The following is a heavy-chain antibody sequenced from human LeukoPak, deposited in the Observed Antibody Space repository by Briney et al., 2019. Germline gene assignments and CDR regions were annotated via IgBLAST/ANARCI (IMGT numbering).Heavy chain of an antibody. Sequence: SETLSLTCAVSGYSISSGYYWGWIRQPPGKGLEWIGSIYHSGSTYHNPSLKSRVTISVDTSKNQFSLKLSSVTAADTAMYYCASRFKMTTVTANYYFDYWGQGTLVTVSS. D-gene: IGHD4-17*01. J-gene: IGHJ4*02. CDR3: ASRFKMTTVTANYYFDY. CDR1: GYSISSGYY. V-gene: IGHV4-38-2*01. CDR2: IYHSGST.